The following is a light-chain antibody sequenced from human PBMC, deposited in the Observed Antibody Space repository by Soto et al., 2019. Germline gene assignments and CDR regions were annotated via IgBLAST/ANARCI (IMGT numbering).Light chain of an antibody. V-gene: IGKV1-9*01. Sequence: DILLTQSPSFLSASVGDRVTITCRASQAIALGRTTYFAWYQQKPGKAPELLIYDASTLEYGVPSRFSGSGSGTEFTLTINSLQPEDFATYYCQQLDTYPLTFGGGTKVEIK. CDR1: QAIALGRTTY. CDR2: DAS. J-gene: IGKJ4*01. CDR3: QQLDTYPLT.